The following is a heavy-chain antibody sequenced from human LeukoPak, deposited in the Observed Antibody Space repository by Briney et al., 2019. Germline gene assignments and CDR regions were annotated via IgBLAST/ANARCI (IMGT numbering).Heavy chain of an antibody. CDR2: MNPNSGNT. CDR3: TRDRPHNWFDP. J-gene: IGHJ5*02. V-gene: IGHV1-8*01. Sequence: ASVKVSCKASGYTFTSYDINWVRQATGQGLEWMGWMNPNSGNTGYAQKFQGRVTMTVDRSTTTFYMELSSLTSEDTAVYYCTRDRPHNWFDPWGQGTLVTVSP. CDR1: GYTFTSYD.